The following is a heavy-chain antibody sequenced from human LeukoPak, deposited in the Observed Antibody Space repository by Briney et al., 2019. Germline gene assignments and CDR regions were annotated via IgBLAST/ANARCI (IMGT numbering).Heavy chain of an antibody. J-gene: IGHJ4*02. CDR3: ATSGFYGSGSLNSWDY. CDR1: GFTFSSYW. V-gene: IGHV3-23*01. CDR2: ISGSGGST. D-gene: IGHD3-10*01. Sequence: GGSLRLSCAASGFTFSSYWMSWVRQAPGKGLEWVSAISGSGGSTYYADSVKGRFTISRDNSKNTLYLQMNSLRAEDTAVYYCATSGFYGSGSLNSWDYWGQGTLVTVSS.